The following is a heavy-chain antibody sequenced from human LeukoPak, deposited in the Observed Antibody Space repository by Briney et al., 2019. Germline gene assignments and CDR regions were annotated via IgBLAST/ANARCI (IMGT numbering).Heavy chain of an antibody. Sequence: GGSLRLSCAASGFTFSTYQMNWVRQAPGKGLEWVSYISGSGTTIYYADSVKGRFTISRDNAENSLYLQMDSRRAEDTAVYYCARQFAYWGQGTQVTVSS. V-gene: IGHV3-48*03. CDR2: ISGSGTTI. CDR1: GFTFSTYQ. CDR3: ARQFAY. J-gene: IGHJ4*02.